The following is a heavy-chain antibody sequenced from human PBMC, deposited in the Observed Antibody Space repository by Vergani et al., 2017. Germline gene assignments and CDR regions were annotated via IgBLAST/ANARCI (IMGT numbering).Heavy chain of an antibody. CDR2: ISYDGSNK. D-gene: IGHD3-3*01. CDR3: ARYRPVLRFLEGPRPMDV. CDR1: GFTFSSYG. Sequence: QVQLVESGGGVVQPGRSLRLSCAASGFTFSSYGMHWVRQAPGKGLEWVAVISYDGSNKYYADSVKGRFTISRDNSKNTLYLQMNSLRAEDTAVYYCARYRPVLRFLEGPRPMDVWGKGP. V-gene: IGHV3-30*03. J-gene: IGHJ6*03.